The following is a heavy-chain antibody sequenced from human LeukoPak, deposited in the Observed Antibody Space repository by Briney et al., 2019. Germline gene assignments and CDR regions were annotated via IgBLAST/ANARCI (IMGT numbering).Heavy chain of an antibody. D-gene: IGHD6-19*01. CDR3: ARASIAVGSYYFDY. V-gene: IGHV1-2*02. CDR1: GYTFAGYY. CDR2: INPNSGDT. Sequence: ASVRVSCKASGYTFAGYYMHWVRQAPGQGLEWMGWINPNSGDTNYAQKFQGRVTMTRDTSISTAYMELSSLRSDDTAVYYCARASIAVGSYYFDYWGQGTLVTVSS. J-gene: IGHJ4*02.